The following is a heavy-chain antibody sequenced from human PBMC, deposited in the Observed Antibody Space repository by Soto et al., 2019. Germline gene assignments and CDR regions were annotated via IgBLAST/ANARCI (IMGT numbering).Heavy chain of an antibody. V-gene: IGHV4-34*01. CDR1: GGSFSGYY. CDR3: ARAAYGSSSPLYYSYGMDV. Sequence: SETLSLTCAVYGGSFSGYYWSWIRQPPGKGLEWIGEINHSGSTNYNPSLKSRVTISVDTSKNQFSLKLSSVTAADTAVYSCARAAYGSSSPLYYSYGMDVWGKGTTVTVSS. D-gene: IGHD6-6*01. J-gene: IGHJ6*04. CDR2: INHSGST.